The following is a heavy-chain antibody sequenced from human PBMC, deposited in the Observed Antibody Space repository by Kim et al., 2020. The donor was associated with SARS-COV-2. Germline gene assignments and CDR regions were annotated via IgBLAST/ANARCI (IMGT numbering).Heavy chain of an antibody. Sequence: AEPVKGRFTIPRDNAKNQLDLQMNGLGAGDTAVYYCGGDRSGVYDPFDYWGQGTLVTVSS. V-gene: IGHV3-11*04. CDR3: GGDRSGVYDPFDY. D-gene: IGHD5-12*01. J-gene: IGHJ4*02.